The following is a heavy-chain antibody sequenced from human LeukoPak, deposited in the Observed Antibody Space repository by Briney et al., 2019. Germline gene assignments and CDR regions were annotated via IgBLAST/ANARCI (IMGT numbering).Heavy chain of an antibody. D-gene: IGHD3-22*01. CDR1: GGSFRDYY. V-gene: IGHV4-34*01. J-gene: IGHJ3*01. CDR2: INHSGSI. CDR3: AKAPYLSSGS. Sequence: PSETLSLTCAVYGGSFRDYYWSWIRQPPGKGLEWIGEINHSGSINYNPSLKSRVTISLDTSKNQFSLKLTSVTAADTAVYYCAKAPYLSSGSWGQGILVAVSS.